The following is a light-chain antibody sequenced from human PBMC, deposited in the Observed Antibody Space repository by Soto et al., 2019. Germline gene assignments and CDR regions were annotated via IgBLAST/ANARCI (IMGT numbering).Light chain of an antibody. V-gene: IGKV3-20*01. CDR1: RSVTNNY. J-gene: IGKJ1*01. Sequence: EIVLTHSPDTLSLSPGERATLSCRASRSVTNNYLAWYQQRPGQAPRLVIYDASSRATGIPDRFSASGSGTDFTLTISRLEPEDFAVYYCQQYSDSPLTFGQGTKVDI. CDR3: QQYSDSPLT. CDR2: DAS.